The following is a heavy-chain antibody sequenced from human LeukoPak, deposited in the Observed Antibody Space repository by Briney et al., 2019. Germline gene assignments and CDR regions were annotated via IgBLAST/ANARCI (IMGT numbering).Heavy chain of an antibody. D-gene: IGHD3-16*02. Sequence: ASVKVSCKASGYTFTGYYMHWVRQAPGQGLEWMGWIHPSTGNPAYAQGFTGRFVFSLDTSVSTTYLQITSLKAEDTAVYFCARAFQSLGGLSLPDYWGQGTLVTVSS. V-gene: IGHV7-4-1*02. CDR3: ARAFQSLGGLSLPDY. CDR2: IHPSTGNP. J-gene: IGHJ4*02. CDR1: GYTFTGYY.